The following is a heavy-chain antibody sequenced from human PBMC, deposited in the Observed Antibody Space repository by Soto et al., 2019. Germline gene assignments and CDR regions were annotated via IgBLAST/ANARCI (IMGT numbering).Heavy chain of an antibody. J-gene: IGHJ6*02. CDR1: GFTFSSYA. CDR2: ISGSGGST. Sequence: VPLLESGGGLVQPGGSLRLSCAASGFTFSSYAMSWVRQAPGKGLEWVSAISGSGGSTYYADSVKGRFTISRDNSKNTLYLQMNSLRAEDTAVYYCAKVITGTIDYYYYYGMDVWGQGTTVTVSS. D-gene: IGHD1-7*01. CDR3: AKVITGTIDYYYYYGMDV. V-gene: IGHV3-23*01.